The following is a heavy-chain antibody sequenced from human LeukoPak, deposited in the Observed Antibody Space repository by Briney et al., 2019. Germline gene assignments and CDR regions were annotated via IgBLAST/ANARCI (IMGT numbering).Heavy chain of an antibody. V-gene: IGHV3-23*01. CDR1: GFTFSSYG. J-gene: IGHJ4*02. CDR3: AKERDSELRFIIVVGYFDY. CDR2: IGGSGGST. Sequence: GGSLRLSCAASGFTFSSYGMSWVRQAPGKGLEWVSAIGGSGGSTYYADSVKGRFTISRDNSKNTLYLQMNSLRAEDTAVYYCAKERDSELRFIIVVGYFDYWGQGTLVTVSS. D-gene: IGHD5-12*01.